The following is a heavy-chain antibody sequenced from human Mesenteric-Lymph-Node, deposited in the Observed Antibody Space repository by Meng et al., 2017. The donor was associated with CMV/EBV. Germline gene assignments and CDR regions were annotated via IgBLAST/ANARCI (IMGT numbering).Heavy chain of an antibody. J-gene: IGHJ4*02. CDR2: INIVEDKT. CDR3: ARTNNWGFDY. CDR1: GYTFSSYA. Sequence: QVQLAQSGAEVKKPGASVKVSCKASGYTFSSYAMHWVRQAPGQRLGWMGWINIVEDKTKTSQNFQGRVTLTRDTSANTAYMELSSLRSDDTAVYYCARTNNWGFDYWGQGTLVTVSS. V-gene: IGHV1-3*04. D-gene: IGHD3-16*01.